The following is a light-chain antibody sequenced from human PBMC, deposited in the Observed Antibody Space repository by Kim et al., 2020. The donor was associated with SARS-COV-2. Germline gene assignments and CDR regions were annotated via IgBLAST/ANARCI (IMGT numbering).Light chain of an antibody. Sequence: GDTVISACRASQSGWNHLNWYQHKPGKAPKLLIYGASNLQTGVTPRFSGSGSGTRFTLTIYNFQPEDFATYYCQQSHSTPRTFGQGTKVDIK. CDR2: GAS. CDR3: QQSHSTPRT. CDR1: QSGWNH. J-gene: IGKJ1*01. V-gene: IGKV1-39*01.